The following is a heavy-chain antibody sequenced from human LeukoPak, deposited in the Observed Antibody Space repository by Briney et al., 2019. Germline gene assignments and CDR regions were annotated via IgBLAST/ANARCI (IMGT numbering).Heavy chain of an antibody. J-gene: IGHJ4*02. CDR3: AKVGRIAAD. V-gene: IGHV3-9*01. CDR2: ISWNSGSI. CDR1: GFTFDDYA. D-gene: IGHD6-13*01. Sequence: PGRSLGLSCAASGFTFDDYAMHWVRQAPGKGLEWVSGISWNSGSIGYADSVKGRFTISRDNAKNSLYLQMNSLRAEDTALYYCAKVGRIAADWGQGTLVTVSS.